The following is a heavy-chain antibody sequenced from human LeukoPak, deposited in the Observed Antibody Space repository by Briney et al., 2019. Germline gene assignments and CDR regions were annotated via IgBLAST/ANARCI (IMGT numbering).Heavy chain of an antibody. CDR2: ISGSGGST. CDR1: GFTFSSYA. Sequence: GGSLRLSCAASGFTFSSYAMSWVRQAPGKGLEWVSAISGSGGSTYYADSVKGRFTISRDNSRNTLYLQMNSLRAENTAVYYCAKGASYYDILTGYYIDGAFDIWGQGTMVTVSS. D-gene: IGHD3-9*01. J-gene: IGHJ3*02. CDR3: AKGASYYDILTGYYIDGAFDI. V-gene: IGHV3-23*01.